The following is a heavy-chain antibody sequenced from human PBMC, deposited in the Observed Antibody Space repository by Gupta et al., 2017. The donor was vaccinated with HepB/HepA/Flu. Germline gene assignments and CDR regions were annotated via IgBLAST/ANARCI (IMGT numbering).Heavy chain of an antibody. Sequence: EVQLLESGGGLVPPGGSLRLSCAASGFTFSSYAMSWVRQAPGKGLEWVSGISGSGHITYYADSVKGRFTISRDNSKNTLYLQMNSLRAEDTAVYYCAKNSSSSTAGYWGQGTLVTVSS. CDR2: ISGSGHIT. D-gene: IGHD6-6*01. J-gene: IGHJ4*02. CDR1: GFTFSSYA. V-gene: IGHV3-23*01. CDR3: AKNSSSSTAGY.